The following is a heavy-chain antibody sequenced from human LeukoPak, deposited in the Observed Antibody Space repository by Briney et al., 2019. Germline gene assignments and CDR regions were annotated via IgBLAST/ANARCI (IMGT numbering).Heavy chain of an antibody. CDR2: INHSGST. Sequence: SETLSLTCAVYGGSFSGYYWSWIRQPPGRGLEWIGEINHSGSTNYNPSLKSRVTISVDTSKNQFSLKLSSVTAADTAVYYCAREETNYYGSGSRVDYWGQGTLVTVSS. CDR3: AREETNYYGSGSRVDY. V-gene: IGHV4-34*01. D-gene: IGHD3-10*01. J-gene: IGHJ4*02. CDR1: GGSFSGYY.